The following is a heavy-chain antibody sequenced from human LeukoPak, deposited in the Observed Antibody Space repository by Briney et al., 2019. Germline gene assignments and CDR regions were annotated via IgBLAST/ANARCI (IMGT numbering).Heavy chain of an antibody. CDR3: AKDEASRIAVAGFFDY. D-gene: IGHD6-19*01. Sequence: PGGSLRLSRAASGFTFGSYGMHWVRQAPGKGLEWVAFIRYDGSNKYYADSVKGRFTISRDNSKNTLYLQMNSLRAEDTAVYYCAKDEASRIAVAGFFDYWGQGTLVTVSS. CDR1: GFTFGSYG. CDR2: IRYDGSNK. J-gene: IGHJ4*02. V-gene: IGHV3-30*02.